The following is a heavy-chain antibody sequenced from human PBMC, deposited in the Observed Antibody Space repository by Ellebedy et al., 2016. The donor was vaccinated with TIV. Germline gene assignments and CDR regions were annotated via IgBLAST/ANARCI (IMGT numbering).Heavy chain of an antibody. Sequence: MPGGSLRLSCTVSGGSVSSPNYFWSWIRQPPGKGLEYIAYVSYSGPTSYNPSLKSRVTISLDTSKNQVSLRLTSVTAADTSIYYCARGTIPDITIFSTNWFDPWGRGTLVTVSS. CDR1: GGSVSSPNYF. J-gene: IGHJ5*02. CDR3: ARGTIPDITIFSTNWFDP. V-gene: IGHV4-61*01. D-gene: IGHD3-9*01. CDR2: VSYSGPT.